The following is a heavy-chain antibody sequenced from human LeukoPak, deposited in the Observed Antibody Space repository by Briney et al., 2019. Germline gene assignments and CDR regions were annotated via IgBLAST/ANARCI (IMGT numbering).Heavy chain of an antibody. D-gene: IGHD6-19*01. V-gene: IGHV3-23*01. J-gene: IGHJ5*02. CDR2: ISGSGGST. CDR3: AKGVAVAGTGGSSGWFDP. Sequence: GGPLRLSCAASGFTFSSYAMTWVRQAPGKGLEWVSAISGSGGSTYYADSVKGRFTISRDNSKNTLYLQMNSLRAEDTAVYYCAKGVAVAGTGGSSGWFDPWGQGTLVTVSS. CDR1: GFTFSSYA.